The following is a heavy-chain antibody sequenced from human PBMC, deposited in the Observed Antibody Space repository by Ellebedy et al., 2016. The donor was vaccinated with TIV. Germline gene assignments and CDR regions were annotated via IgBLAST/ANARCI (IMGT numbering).Heavy chain of an antibody. D-gene: IGHD2-21*01. V-gene: IGHV3-7*01. Sequence: GGSLRLXCAASGFTFSTHWMHWVRQAPGKGLEWVANIKQDGSEKYYVDSVKGRFTISRDNAKNSLYLQMSSLRAEDTAVYYCAREVGGGGAYWGQGTLVTVSS. CDR3: AREVGGGGAY. CDR2: IKQDGSEK. CDR1: GFTFSTHW. J-gene: IGHJ4*02.